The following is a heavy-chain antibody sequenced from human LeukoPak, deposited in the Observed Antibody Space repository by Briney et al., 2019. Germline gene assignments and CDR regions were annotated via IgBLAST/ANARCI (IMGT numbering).Heavy chain of an antibody. D-gene: IGHD6-13*01. CDR2: ITGSGAFT. CDR1: GFTFITYS. J-gene: IGHJ4*02. V-gene: IGHV3-23*01. CDR3: PRDLEIAAGPLDY. Sequence: PGGSLRLSCAASGFTFITYSMTWVRQAPGRGLEWVSAITGSGAFTDYADSVKGRFTISRDNAKNSLYLQMNSLRAEDTAVYYCPRDLEIAAGPLDYWGQGTLVTVSS.